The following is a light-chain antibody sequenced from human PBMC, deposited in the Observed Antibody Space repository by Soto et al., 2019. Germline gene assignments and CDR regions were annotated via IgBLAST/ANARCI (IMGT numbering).Light chain of an antibody. Sequence: IVMTQSPATLSVSPWERVMIYCTTSQSVRTHVAWYQQKPGQAPRLLLYGASTRATGIPARFSGSGGGTDFTLTISSVQSEDFAVYYCQQYKNWPLFGQGTRLEIK. V-gene: IGKV3-15*01. CDR3: QQYKNWPL. CDR2: GAS. J-gene: IGKJ5*01. CDR1: QSVRTH.